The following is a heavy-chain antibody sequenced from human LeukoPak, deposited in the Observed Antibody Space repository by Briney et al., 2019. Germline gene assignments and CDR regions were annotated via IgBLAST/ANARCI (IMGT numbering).Heavy chain of an antibody. CDR1: GFTFSTYA. CDR2: ISSSSSYI. CDR3: ARRYYYDSIAFDY. J-gene: IGHJ4*02. V-gene: IGHV3-21*01. Sequence: KPGGSLRLSCAAAGFTFSTYAMSWVRQAPGKGLEWVSSISSSSSYIYYADSVKGRFTISRDNSKNSLYLQMNSLRAEDTAVYYCARRYYYDSIAFDYWGQGTLVTVSS. D-gene: IGHD3-22*01.